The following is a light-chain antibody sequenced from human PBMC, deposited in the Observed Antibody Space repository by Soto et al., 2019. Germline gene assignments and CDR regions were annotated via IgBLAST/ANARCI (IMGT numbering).Light chain of an antibody. CDR1: SSDVGGYNY. CDR3: SSYTTSNTRQIV. J-gene: IGLJ1*01. V-gene: IGLV2-14*03. Sequence: SALTQPASVSGSPGQSITISCTGTSSDVGGYNYVSWYQHHPGKAPKLIIYDVTNRPSGVSNPFSGSKSGNTASLTISGLQPEDEADYYCSSYTTSNTRQIVFGTGTKVPS. CDR2: DVT.